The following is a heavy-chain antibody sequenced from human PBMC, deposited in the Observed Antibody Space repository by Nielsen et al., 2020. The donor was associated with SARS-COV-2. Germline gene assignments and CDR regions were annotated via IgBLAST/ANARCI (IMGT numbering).Heavy chain of an antibody. J-gene: IGHJ4*02. V-gene: IGHV3-33*08. D-gene: IGHD2-15*01. CDR3: ARDGGSGVDY. Sequence: GESLKISCAASGFTFSSYAMHWVRQAPGKGLEWVAVIWYDGSNKYYADSVKGRFTISRDNSKNTLYLQMNSLRAEDTAVYYCARDGGSGVDYWGQGTLVTVSS. CDR2: IWYDGSNK. CDR1: GFTFSSYA.